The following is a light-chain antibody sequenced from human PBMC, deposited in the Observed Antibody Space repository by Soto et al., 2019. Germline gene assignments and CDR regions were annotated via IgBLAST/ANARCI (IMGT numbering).Light chain of an antibody. Sequence: DIQLTQSPSFLSASVGDRVTITCRASQGISDSLARYQQKPGKAPNLLIYVAATLQSGVPSRFSGSTSGTEFTLTISRRQPEEFATYYCQQFNVYPLPFRGGTKVGIK. CDR2: VAA. CDR3: QQFNVYPLP. J-gene: IGKJ4*01. V-gene: IGKV1-9*01. CDR1: QGISDS.